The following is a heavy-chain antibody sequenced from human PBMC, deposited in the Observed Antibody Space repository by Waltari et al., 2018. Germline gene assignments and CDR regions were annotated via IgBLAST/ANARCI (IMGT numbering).Heavy chain of an antibody. CDR2: IYYSGST. Sequence: QVQLQESGPGLVKPSETLSLTCTVSGGSISSHYWSWIRQPPGKGLEWIGYIYYSGSTNYNPSLKSRVTISVDTSKNQFSLKLSSVTAADTAVYYCARTGRCPDYWGQGTLVTVSS. J-gene: IGHJ4*02. D-gene: IGHD2-15*01. CDR3: ARTGRCPDY. V-gene: IGHV4-59*11. CDR1: GGSISSHY.